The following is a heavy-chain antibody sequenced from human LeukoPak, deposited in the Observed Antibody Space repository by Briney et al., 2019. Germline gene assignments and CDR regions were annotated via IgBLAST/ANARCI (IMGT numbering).Heavy chain of an antibody. D-gene: IGHD1-26*01. CDR1: GGSFSSSSYY. CDR3: ARKMAMRGSYHPGWYFDL. J-gene: IGHJ2*01. CDR2: VYYSETT. V-gene: IGHV4-39*07. Sequence: SETLSVTCTVSGGSFSSSSYYWGWIRQPPGKGLEWIGSVYYSETTYYNPSLKSRVTISVDTSKNQFSLKLSSVTAADSAVYYCARKMAMRGSYHPGWYFDLWGRGTLVTVSS.